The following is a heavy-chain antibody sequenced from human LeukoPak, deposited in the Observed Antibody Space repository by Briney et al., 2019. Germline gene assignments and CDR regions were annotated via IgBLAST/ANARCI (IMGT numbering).Heavy chain of an antibody. CDR2: IKSKTDGGTT. J-gene: IGHJ4*02. D-gene: IGHD3-3*01. Sequence: PGGSLRLSCAASGFTFSIYAMSWVRQAPGKGLEWVGRIKSKTDGGTTDYAAPVKGRFTISRDDSKNTLYLQMNSLKTEDTAVYYCTTVESDFWSGYFGYWGQGTLVTVSS. CDR1: GFTFSIYA. V-gene: IGHV3-15*01. CDR3: TTVESDFWSGYFGY.